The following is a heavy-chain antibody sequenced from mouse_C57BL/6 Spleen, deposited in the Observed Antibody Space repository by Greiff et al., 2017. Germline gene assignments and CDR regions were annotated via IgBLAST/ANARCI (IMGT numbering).Heavy chain of an antibody. D-gene: IGHD2-4*01. Sequence: EVQVVESGGDLVKPGGSLKLSCAASGFTFSSYGMSWVRQTPDKRLEWVATISSGGSSTFCPDSVKGRFTISRDNAKNTLYLQMSSLESEDTAMYYCARQGDYDRGFYAMDYWGQGTSVTVSS. V-gene: IGHV5-6*01. J-gene: IGHJ4*01. CDR2: ISSGGSST. CDR1: GFTFSSYG. CDR3: ARQGDYDRGFYAMDY.